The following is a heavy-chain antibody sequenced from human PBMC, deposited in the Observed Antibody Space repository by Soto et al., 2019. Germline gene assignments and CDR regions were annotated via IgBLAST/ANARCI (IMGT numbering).Heavy chain of an antibody. Sequence: SETLSLTCAVSGGSISSSNWWSWVRQPPGKGLEWIGEIYHSGSTNYNPSLKSRVTISVDKSKNQFSLKLSSVTAADTAVYYWARVWFGDLYFISGPNYGMDVWAQGTTVPVSS. J-gene: IGHJ6*02. CDR1: GGSISSSNW. CDR3: ARVWFGDLYFISGPNYGMDV. CDR2: IYHSGST. D-gene: IGHD3-10*01. V-gene: IGHV4-4*02.